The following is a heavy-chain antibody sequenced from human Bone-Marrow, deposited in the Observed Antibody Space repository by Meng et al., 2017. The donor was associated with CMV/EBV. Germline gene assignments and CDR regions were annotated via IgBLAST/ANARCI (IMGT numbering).Heavy chain of an antibody. CDR1: GYTFTSYG. J-gene: IGHJ4*02. V-gene: IGHV1-18*01. D-gene: IGHD1-7*01. CDR3: ARVPLRTGITSGWLFW. CDR2: ISAYNGNT. Sequence: ASVKVSCKASGYTFTSYGISWVRQAPGQGLEWMGWISAYNGNTNYAQKLQGRVTMTTDTSTSTAYMELRSLRSDDTAVYYCARVPLRTGITSGWLFWWGQGTLVTVSS.